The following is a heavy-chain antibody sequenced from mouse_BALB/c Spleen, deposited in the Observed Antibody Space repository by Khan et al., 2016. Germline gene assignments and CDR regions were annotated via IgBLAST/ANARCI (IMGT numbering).Heavy chain of an antibody. D-gene: IGHD4-1*01. CDR1: GFTFSSFG. CDR2: ISSGSSTI. J-gene: IGHJ4*01. V-gene: IGHV5-17*02. Sequence: EVELVESGGGLVQPGGSRKLSCAASGFTFSSFGMHWVRQAPEKGLEWVAYISSGSSTIYYADTVKGRFTFSSDKPKNTLFLQLTSLRSEDTSIYYCARLTPYAMDYWGQGTTVTVSS. CDR3: ARLTPYAMDY.